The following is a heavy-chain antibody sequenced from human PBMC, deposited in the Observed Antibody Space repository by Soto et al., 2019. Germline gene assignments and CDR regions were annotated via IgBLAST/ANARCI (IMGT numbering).Heavy chain of an antibody. CDR3: ATGRPLVPYLPLAELTAFDI. CDR2: INPNSGGT. Sequence: GASVKVSCKASGYTFTGYYMHWVRQAPGQGLEWMGWINPNSGGTNYAQKFQGWVTMTRDTSISTAYMELSRLRSDDTAVYYCATGRPLVPYLPLAELTAFDIWGQGTMVTVSS. V-gene: IGHV1-2*04. J-gene: IGHJ3*02. CDR1: GYTFTGYY. D-gene: IGHD3-10*01.